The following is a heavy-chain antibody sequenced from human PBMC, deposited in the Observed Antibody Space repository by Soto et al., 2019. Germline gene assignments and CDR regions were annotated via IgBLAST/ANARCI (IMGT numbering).Heavy chain of an antibody. D-gene: IGHD2-2*01. CDR3: ARNNCSSTSCYFDYYYGMDV. J-gene: IGHJ6*02. Sequence: QVQLQESGPGLVKPSETLSLTCTVSGGSISSYYWSWIRQPPGKGLEWIGYIYYSGSTNYNPSLKSRVTISVDTSKNQFSLKLSSVTAADTAVYYCARNNCSSTSCYFDYYYGMDVWGQGTTVTVSS. V-gene: IGHV4-59*01. CDR1: GGSISSYY. CDR2: IYYSGST.